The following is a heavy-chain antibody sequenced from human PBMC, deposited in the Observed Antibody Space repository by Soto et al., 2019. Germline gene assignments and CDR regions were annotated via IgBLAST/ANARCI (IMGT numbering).Heavy chain of an antibody. Sequence: PGGSLRLSCAASGFTFSSYWMSWVRQAPGKGLEWVANIKQDGSEKYYVDSVKGRFTISRDNAKNSLYLQMNSLRAEDTAVYYCAREVQRMYQLLISIPHYYYYGMDVWGQGTTVTVSS. CDR3: AREVQRMYQLLISIPHYYYYGMDV. CDR2: IKQDGSEK. J-gene: IGHJ6*02. V-gene: IGHV3-7*03. D-gene: IGHD2-2*01. CDR1: GFTFSSYW.